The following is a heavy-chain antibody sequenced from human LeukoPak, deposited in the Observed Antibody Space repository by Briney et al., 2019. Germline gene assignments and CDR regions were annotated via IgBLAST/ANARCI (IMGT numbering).Heavy chain of an antibody. Sequence: TGGSLRLSCAASGFTFSSYAMTWVRQAPGKGLEWVAAISGSGYNSYYADSVKGRFTISRDNSKNTLFLQMNSLRGEDTAIYYCAKWMVRRDFWSGPFDIWGQGTMVTV. CDR1: GFTFSSYA. D-gene: IGHD3-3*01. CDR2: ISGSGYNS. J-gene: IGHJ3*02. CDR3: AKWMVRRDFWSGPFDI. V-gene: IGHV3-23*01.